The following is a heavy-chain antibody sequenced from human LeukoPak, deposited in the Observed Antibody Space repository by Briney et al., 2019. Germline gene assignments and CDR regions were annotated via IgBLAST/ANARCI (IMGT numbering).Heavy chain of an antibody. V-gene: IGHV3-23*01. CDR1: GFTFSSYA. CDR2: ISGSGGST. J-gene: IGHJ4*02. Sequence: PGGPLRFSCAASGFTFSSYARSRVRQAPGKGLEWVSAISGSGGSTYYADSVKGRFTISRDNSKNTLYLQMNRLRAKDTAVYYCAKDVSGSYYSTDWGQGSLVTVSS. D-gene: IGHD3-10*01. CDR3: AKDVSGSYYSTD.